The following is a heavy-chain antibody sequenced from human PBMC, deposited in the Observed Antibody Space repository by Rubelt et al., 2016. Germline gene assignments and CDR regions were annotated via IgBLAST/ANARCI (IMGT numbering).Heavy chain of an antibody. D-gene: IGHD6-19*01. V-gene: IGHV1-18*01. CDR1: GGTFSSYA. CDR2: ISVNNGNT. CDR3: AGDLGYSSGWYVPGGFDY. Sequence: QVQLVQSGAEVKKPGSSVKVSCKASGGTFSSYAISWVRQAPGQGLEWMGWISVNNGNTNYAQQLQGRVTMTTDTSTSVSVMEGRCLRSDDTAVYYCAGDLGYSSGWYVPGGFDYWGQGTLVTVSS. J-gene: IGHJ4*02.